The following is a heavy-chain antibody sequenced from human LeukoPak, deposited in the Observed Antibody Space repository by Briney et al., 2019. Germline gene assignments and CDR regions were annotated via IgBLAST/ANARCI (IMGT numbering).Heavy chain of an antibody. D-gene: IGHD3-22*01. CDR1: GFTVSSNY. Sequence: GGSLRLSCAASGFTVSSNYMNWVRQAPGKGLEWVSIIYSGGNTHYAVSVKGRFTISRDNSQNTLYLQMNSLRPEDTAVYYCARLLYYYDSSIYQRYFDYWGQGTLVTVSS. CDR3: ARLLYYYDSSIYQRYFDY. J-gene: IGHJ4*02. V-gene: IGHV3-53*01. CDR2: IYSGGNT.